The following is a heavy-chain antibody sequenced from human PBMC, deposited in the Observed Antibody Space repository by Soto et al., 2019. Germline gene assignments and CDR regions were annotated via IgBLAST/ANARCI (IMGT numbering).Heavy chain of an antibody. CDR1: GGSISSYY. CDR3: ARSMVRGVTGTFDY. J-gene: IGHJ4*02. D-gene: IGHD3-10*01. V-gene: IGHV4-59*01. CDR2: IYYSGST. Sequence: SETLSLTCTVSGGSISSYYWSWIRQPPGKGLEWIGYIYYSGSTNYNPSLKSRVTISVDTSKNQFSLKLSSVTAADTAVYYCARSMVRGVTGTFDYWGQGTLVTVSS.